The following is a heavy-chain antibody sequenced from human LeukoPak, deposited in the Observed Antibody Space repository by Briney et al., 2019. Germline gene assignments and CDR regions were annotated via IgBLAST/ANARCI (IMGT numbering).Heavy chain of an antibody. CDR3: ANLDSSGWYGPDY. Sequence: HPGGSLRLSCAASGFTFSSYAMSWVRQAPGKGLEWVSAISGSGGSTYYADSVKGRFTISRDNSKNTLYLQMNSLRAEDTAVYYCANLDSSGWYGPDYWGQGTLVTVSS. CDR1: GFTFSSYA. J-gene: IGHJ4*02. V-gene: IGHV3-23*01. CDR2: ISGSGGST. D-gene: IGHD6-19*01.